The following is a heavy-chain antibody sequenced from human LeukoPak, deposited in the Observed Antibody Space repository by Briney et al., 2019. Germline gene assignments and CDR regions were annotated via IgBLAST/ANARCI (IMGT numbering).Heavy chain of an antibody. CDR3: TRGYWFDP. D-gene: IGHD3-10*01. CDR2: IKSKTDCGTT. Sequence: GGSLRLSCAASGFTFSNAWMSWVRQAPGKGLEWVGRIKSKTDCGTTDYAAPVKGRFTISRGDSKNTLYLQMNSLKTEDTAVYYCTRGYWFDPWGQGTLVTVSS. V-gene: IGHV3-15*01. J-gene: IGHJ5*02. CDR1: GFTFSNAW.